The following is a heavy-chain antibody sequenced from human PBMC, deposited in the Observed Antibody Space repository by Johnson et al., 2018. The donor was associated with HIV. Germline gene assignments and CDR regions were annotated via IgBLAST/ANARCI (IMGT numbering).Heavy chain of an antibody. CDR3: TTDVPGGPYYNAFDI. D-gene: IGHD1-26*01. V-gene: IGHV3-49*04. CDR1: GLSFSSYG. CDR2: IRSKAYGGTT. J-gene: IGHJ3*02. Sequence: VQLVESGGGVVQPGRSVRLSCAASGLSFSSYGMEWVRQAPGKGLEWVGFIRSKAYGGTTQYAASVKGRFPISRDDSKSIAYLQMNSLKTEDTALYYCTTDVPGGPYYNAFDIWGQGTMVTVSS.